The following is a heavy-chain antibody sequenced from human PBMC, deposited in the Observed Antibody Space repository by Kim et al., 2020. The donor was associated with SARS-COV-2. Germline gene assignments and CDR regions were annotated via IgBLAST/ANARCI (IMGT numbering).Heavy chain of an antibody. J-gene: IGHJ4*02. D-gene: IGHD3-10*01. CDR3: ASHLRRGVIDY. V-gene: IGHV4-31*03. CDR1: GGSISSGGYY. CDR2: IYYSGST. Sequence: SETLSLTCTVSGGSISSGGYYWSWIRQHPGKGLEWIGYIYYSGSTYYNPSLKSRVTISVDTSKNQFSLKLSSVTPADTAVYYCASHLRRGVIDYWGQGTLVTVSS.